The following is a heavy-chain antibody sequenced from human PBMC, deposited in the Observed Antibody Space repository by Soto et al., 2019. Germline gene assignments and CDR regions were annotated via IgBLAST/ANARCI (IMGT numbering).Heavy chain of an antibody. Sequence: LSETLSLTCAVSGCSISSSNWRGWIRQPPGKRLEWIGYIYYSGSTYYTPSLKSRVTMSVDTTKNQFSLKLRSVTAVDTAVYYCARVGDRYSDGDVGYFDYWGQGTLVTVS. CDR1: GCSISSSNW. V-gene: IGHV4-28*03. CDR2: IYYSGST. J-gene: IGHJ4*02. D-gene: IGHD5-18*01. CDR3: ARVGDRYSDGDVGYFDY.